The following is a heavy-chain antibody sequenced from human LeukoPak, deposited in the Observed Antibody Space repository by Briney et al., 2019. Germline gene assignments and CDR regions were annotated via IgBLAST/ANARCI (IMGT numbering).Heavy chain of an antibody. J-gene: IGHJ4*02. V-gene: IGHV4-34*01. CDR1: GFTFSNYG. CDR2: INHSGST. CDR3: ARHKVEGVTMVRGVYRRSTFDY. Sequence: GTQRLSCAASGFTFSNYGMNWIRQPPGKGLEWIGEINHSGSTNYNPSLKSRVTISVDTSKNQFSLKLSSVTAADTAVYYCARHKVEGVTMVRGVYRRSTFDYWGQGTLVTVSS. D-gene: IGHD3-10*01.